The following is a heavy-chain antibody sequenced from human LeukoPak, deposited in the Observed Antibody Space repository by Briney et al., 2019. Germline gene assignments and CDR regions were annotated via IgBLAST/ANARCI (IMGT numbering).Heavy chain of an antibody. J-gene: IGHJ4*02. V-gene: IGHV4-59*01. CDR1: GGSISSYY. D-gene: IGHD3-22*01. CDR2: IYYSGNT. CDR3: ARLSGYSSGHYYSDY. Sequence: PSETLSLTCTVSGGSISSYYWSWIRQPPGKGLEWIGYIYYSGNTNYNPSLKSRVTISVDTSKNQFSLKLTSVTAADTAVYYCARLSGYSSGHYYSDYWGQGTLVTVSS.